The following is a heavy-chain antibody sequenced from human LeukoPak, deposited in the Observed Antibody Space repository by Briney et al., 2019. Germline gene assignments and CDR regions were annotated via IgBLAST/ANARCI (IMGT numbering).Heavy chain of an antibody. D-gene: IGHD6-19*01. Sequence: GGSLRLSCAASGFSVSSNYMNWVRQAPGKGLEWVSFISSAGTTYYADSVKGRFTISRDNSKNTLYLQMNSLRAEDTAVYYCARVASDSRGWNHFDYWGQGTLVTVSS. CDR1: GFSVSSNY. J-gene: IGHJ4*02. CDR3: ARVASDSRGWNHFDY. V-gene: IGHV3-53*01. CDR2: ISSAGTT.